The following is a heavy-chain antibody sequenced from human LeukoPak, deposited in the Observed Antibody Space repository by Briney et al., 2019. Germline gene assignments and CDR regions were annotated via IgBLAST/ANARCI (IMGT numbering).Heavy chain of an antibody. V-gene: IGHV3-7*01. CDR2: IKQDGSEK. Sequence: PGGSLRLSCAASGFTFSSYWMSWVRQAPGKGLEWVVNIKQDGSEKYYVDSVKGRFTISRDNAKNSLYLQMNNLRAEDTAIYYCATDSYVSGSYYRLFYWGQGTLVTVSS. D-gene: IGHD3-10*01. J-gene: IGHJ4*02. CDR1: GFTFSSYW. CDR3: ATDSYVSGSYYRLFY.